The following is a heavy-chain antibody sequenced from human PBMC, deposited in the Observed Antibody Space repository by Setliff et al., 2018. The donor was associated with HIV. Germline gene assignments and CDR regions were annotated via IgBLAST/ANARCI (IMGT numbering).Heavy chain of an antibody. J-gene: IGHJ5*02. Sequence: ASVKVSCKASGYIFSTYGISWVRQTPGQGLEWMGWISPYNGNTKYALKFQGRVTMSTDTSTSTAYMEVRSLRSDDTAVYYCARDLRGFNNWFDPWGQGTLVTVSS. V-gene: IGHV1-18*01. D-gene: IGHD3-9*01. CDR3: ARDLRGFNNWFDP. CDR2: ISPYNGNT. CDR1: GYIFSTYG.